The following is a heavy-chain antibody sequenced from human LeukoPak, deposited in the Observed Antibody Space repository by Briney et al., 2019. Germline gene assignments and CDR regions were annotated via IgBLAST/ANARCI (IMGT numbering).Heavy chain of an antibody. CDR3: ARVSWSPGTSYYYMDV. Sequence: PSETLSLTCTVSGGSISSSSYYWGWIRQPPGKGLEWIGSIYYSGSTNYNPSLKSRVTISVDTSKNQFSLKLSSVTAADTAVYYCARVSWSPGTSYYYMDVWGKGTTVTVSS. CDR2: IYYSGST. V-gene: IGHV4-39*07. D-gene: IGHD1-1*01. J-gene: IGHJ6*03. CDR1: GGSISSSSYY.